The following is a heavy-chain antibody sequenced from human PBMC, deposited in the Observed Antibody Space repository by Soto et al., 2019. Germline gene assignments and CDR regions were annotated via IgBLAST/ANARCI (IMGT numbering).Heavy chain of an antibody. Sequence: QARLVESGGGVVQPGRSLRLSCEASGLTFSAYGMHWVRQAPGKGLEWVATISYDGSKKYFGDSVKGRFTISRDNSKSTLYLEMNSLRNEDTAVYYCAKASHCNKGRCSLGLIGDRAFDIWGQGTMVTVSS. V-gene: IGHV3-30*18. CDR1: GLTFSAYG. D-gene: IGHD2-8*01. CDR3: AKASHCNKGRCSLGLIGDRAFDI. CDR2: ISYDGSKK. J-gene: IGHJ3*02.